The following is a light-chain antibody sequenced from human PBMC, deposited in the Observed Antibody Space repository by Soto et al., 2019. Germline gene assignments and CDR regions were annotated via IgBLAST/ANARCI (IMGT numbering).Light chain of an antibody. J-gene: IGLJ1*01. Sequence: QSVLPQPPSTSGTPGQRVTISCSGSSSNIGSDFVYWYQQLPGTAPKLLIYRNHQRPSGVPDRFSGSKSGTSASLAISGLRSEDEADYYCAAWDDSLSAYVFGTGTKLTVL. V-gene: IGLV1-47*01. CDR2: RNH. CDR3: AAWDDSLSAYV. CDR1: SSNIGSDF.